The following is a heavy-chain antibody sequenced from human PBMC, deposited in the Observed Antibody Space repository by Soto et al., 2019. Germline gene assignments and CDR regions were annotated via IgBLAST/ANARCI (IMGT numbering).Heavy chain of an antibody. Sequence: SGPTLVNPTQTLTLTCTFSGFSLSTSGVGVSWIRQPPGKALEWLALIYWDDDKRYSPSLKSRLTITKDTSKNQVVLTMTNMDPVDTATYYCAHRPRGSTMVRGVIPNWFDPWGQGTLVTVSS. V-gene: IGHV2-5*02. D-gene: IGHD3-10*01. CDR1: GFSLSTSGVG. CDR3: AHRPRGSTMVRGVIPNWFDP. CDR2: IYWDDDK. J-gene: IGHJ5*02.